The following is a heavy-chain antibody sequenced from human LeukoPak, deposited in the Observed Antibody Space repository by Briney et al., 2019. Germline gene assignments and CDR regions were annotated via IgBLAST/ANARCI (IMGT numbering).Heavy chain of an antibody. Sequence: PGGSLRVSCAASGFTFTNYAMTWVRQAPGKGLEWVSSISGSDSKTYYADSVKGRFTISRDNAKNTVYLQMNSLRAEDTAIYYCAKDAANYPFCFHFWGQRTPVTVSS. D-gene: IGHD4/OR15-4a*01. CDR1: GFTFTNYA. CDR3: AKDAANYPFCFHF. V-gene: IGHV3-23*01. J-gene: IGHJ4*02. CDR2: ISGSDSKT.